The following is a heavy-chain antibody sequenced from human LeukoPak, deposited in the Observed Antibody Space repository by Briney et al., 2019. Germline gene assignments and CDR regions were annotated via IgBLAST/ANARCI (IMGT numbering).Heavy chain of an antibody. J-gene: IGHJ5*02. V-gene: IGHV1-69*04. D-gene: IGHD5-18*01. Sequence: SVRVSCKASGGTFSSYAISWVRQAPGQGLEWMGRIIPILGIANYAQKFQGRVTITADKSTSTAYMELSSLRSEDTAVYYCARDGRGYSYGYVMNWFDPWGQGTLVTVSS. CDR2: IIPILGIA. CDR3: ARDGRGYSYGYVMNWFDP. CDR1: GGTFSSYA.